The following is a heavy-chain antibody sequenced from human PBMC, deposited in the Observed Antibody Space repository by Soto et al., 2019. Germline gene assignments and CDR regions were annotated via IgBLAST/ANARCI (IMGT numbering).Heavy chain of an antibody. J-gene: IGHJ5*02. CDR1: GGSISSGGYY. CDR2: IYYSGST. V-gene: IGHV4-31*03. CDR3: ARDSITIFGVPDNWFDP. Sequence: PSETLSLTCTVSGGSISSGGYYWSWIRQHPGKGLEWIGYIYYSGSTYYNPSLKSRVTISVDTSKNQFSLKLSSVTAADTAVYYCARDSITIFGVPDNWFDPWGQGTLVPVSS. D-gene: IGHD3-3*01.